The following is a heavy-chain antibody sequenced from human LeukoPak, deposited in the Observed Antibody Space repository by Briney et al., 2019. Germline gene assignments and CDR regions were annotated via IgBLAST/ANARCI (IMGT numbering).Heavy chain of an antibody. CDR2: ISGGRTST. CDR3: ARIGSNGIYYYYYYMDV. J-gene: IGHJ6*03. D-gene: IGHD6-19*01. CDR1: GFTFSSYA. Sequence: GGSLRLSCAASGFTFSSYAMSWVRQAPGKGLEWVSNISGGRTSTYYADSVKGRFTISRDNAKNSLYLQMNSLRAEDTAVYYCARIGSNGIYYYYYYMDVWGKGTTVTISS. V-gene: IGHV3-48*04.